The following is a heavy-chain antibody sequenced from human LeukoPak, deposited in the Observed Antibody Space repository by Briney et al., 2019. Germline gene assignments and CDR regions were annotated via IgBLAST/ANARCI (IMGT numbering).Heavy chain of an antibody. Sequence: GGSLRLSCAASGFTFSSYEMNWVRQAPGKGLEWVSYISSSGSTIYYADSVKGRFTISRDNAKNSLYLQMNSLRAEDTAVYYCARSVDDYGDYVERIPGAHKRYFDYWGQGTLVTVSS. CDR1: GFTFSSYE. J-gene: IGHJ4*02. CDR3: ARSVDDYGDYVERIPGAHKRYFDY. CDR2: ISSSGSTI. D-gene: IGHD4-17*01. V-gene: IGHV3-48*03.